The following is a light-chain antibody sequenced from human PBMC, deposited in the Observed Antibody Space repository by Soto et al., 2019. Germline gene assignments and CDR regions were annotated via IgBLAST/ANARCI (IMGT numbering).Light chain of an antibody. CDR2: GAS. J-gene: IGKJ1*01. CDR3: QERYSFLWGT. CDR1: QSINTY. V-gene: IGKV1-39*01. Sequence: DIQMTQSPSSLSASVGDRVTITCRTSQSINTYLNWYQQKPGQAPKLLIYGASSLQSGVPLRFSGSGSGTDCTLTITTLQPEDFATYYCQERYSFLWGTCGQGTKVEIK.